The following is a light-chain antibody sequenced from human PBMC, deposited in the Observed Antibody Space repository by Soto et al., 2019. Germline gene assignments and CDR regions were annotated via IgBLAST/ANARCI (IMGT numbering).Light chain of an antibody. CDR2: EVS. Sequence: QSALTQPPSASGSPGQSVTISCTGTSSDVGGYNCVSWYQQHPGKAPKLIISEVSKRPSGVRDRFSGSKSGNTASLTVSGLQAEDEADYYCTSHAGSNNYVFGTGTKVTGL. V-gene: IGLV2-8*01. CDR1: SSDVGGYNC. J-gene: IGLJ1*01. CDR3: TSHAGSNNYV.